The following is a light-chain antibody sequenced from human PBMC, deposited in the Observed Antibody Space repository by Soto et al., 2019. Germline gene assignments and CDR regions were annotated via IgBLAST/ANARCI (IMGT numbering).Light chain of an antibody. CDR3: QQYKSFSLT. CDR2: KTS. J-gene: IGKJ4*01. V-gene: IGKV1-5*03. Sequence: DIQMTQSPSTLSASVGDRVTITCRASQSVSSLLAWYQQKPGKAPKLLISKTSNLESGVPSRFSGSGSGTEFSLTISSLQPDDFAPYYCQQYKSFSLTFGGGTRVEVK. CDR1: QSVSSL.